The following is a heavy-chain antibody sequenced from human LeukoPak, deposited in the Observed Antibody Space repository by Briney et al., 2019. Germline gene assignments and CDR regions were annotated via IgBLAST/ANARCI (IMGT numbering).Heavy chain of an antibody. CDR3: ASLLAGLEYFDY. D-gene: IGHD2-15*01. J-gene: IGHJ4*02. CDR1: GGSFSGYY. V-gene: IGHV4-34*01. Sequence: SETLSLTCAVYGGSFSGYYWSWIRQPPGKGLEWIGEINHSGSTNYNPSLKSRVTISVDTSKNQFSLKLSSVTAADTAVYYCASLLAGLEYFDYWGQGTLVTVSS. CDR2: INHSGST.